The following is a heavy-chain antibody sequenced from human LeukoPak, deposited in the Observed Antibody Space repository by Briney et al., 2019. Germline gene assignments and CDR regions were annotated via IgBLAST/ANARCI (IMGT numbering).Heavy chain of an antibody. CDR1: GYTFTSYG. Sequence: ASVKVSCKASGYTFTSYGISWVRQAPGQGLEWMGWISAYNGNTNYAQKLQGGVTMTTDTSASTAYMELSSLRSEDTAVYYCARGLRYFDWSTDTLPTGYWGQGTLVTVSS. J-gene: IGHJ4*02. CDR2: ISAYNGNT. D-gene: IGHD3-9*01. V-gene: IGHV1-18*01. CDR3: ARGLRYFDWSTDTLPTGY.